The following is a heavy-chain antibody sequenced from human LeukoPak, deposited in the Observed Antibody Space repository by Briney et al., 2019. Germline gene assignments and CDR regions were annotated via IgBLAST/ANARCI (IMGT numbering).Heavy chain of an antibody. V-gene: IGHV1-18*01. CDR1: GYTFSNYG. Sequence: ASVKVSCKASGYTFSNYGIHWVRQAPGHGLEWMGWISGINTNTNYAQKVQGRVTVTADTSTATAYMELRSLRSDDTAVYYCARARFSSRNRDGYFDSWGEGTLVTVSS. J-gene: IGHJ4*02. CDR2: ISGINTNT. D-gene: IGHD6-13*01. CDR3: ARARFSSRNRDGYFDS.